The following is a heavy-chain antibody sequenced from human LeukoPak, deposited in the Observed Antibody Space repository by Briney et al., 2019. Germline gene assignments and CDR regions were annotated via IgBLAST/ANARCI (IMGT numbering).Heavy chain of an antibody. CDR1: GFTFSSYA. CDR2: ISGSGGST. Sequence: PGGSLRLSCAASGFTFSSYAMSWVRQAPGKGLEWVSGISGSGGSTYYADSVKGRFTISRDNSKNTLYLQMNSLRAEDTAVYYCAKAVVFTTGTTSFDYWGQGTLVTVSS. J-gene: IGHJ4*02. V-gene: IGHV3-23*01. D-gene: IGHD1-1*01. CDR3: AKAVVFTTGTTSFDY.